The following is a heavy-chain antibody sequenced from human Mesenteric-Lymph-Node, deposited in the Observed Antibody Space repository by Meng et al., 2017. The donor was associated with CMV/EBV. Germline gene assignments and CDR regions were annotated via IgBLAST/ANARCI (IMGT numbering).Heavy chain of an antibody. Sequence: SVQISCKASGGTFNSYAISWVQQAPGPGLEWMGVIIPIFGTANYAQKFQGTVTITTDESTSTAYMELSSLRSEDTAVYYCARVVPAANYYYYGMDVWGQGTTVTVSS. V-gene: IGHV1-69*05. CDR3: ARVVPAANYYYYGMDV. J-gene: IGHJ6*02. CDR1: GGTFNSYA. CDR2: IIPIFGTA. D-gene: IGHD2-2*01.